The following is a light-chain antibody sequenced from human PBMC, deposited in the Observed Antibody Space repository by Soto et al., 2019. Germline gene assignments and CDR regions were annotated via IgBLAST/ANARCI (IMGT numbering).Light chain of an antibody. CDR3: AAWDDSLRGVV. Sequence: QSVLTQPPSASATPGQRVTISCSGSTSTIEKFYVYWYQQLPGTPPKLLVYRDNQRPSGVPDRFSGSKSGTSASLAISGLRSDDEADYYCAAWDDSLRGVVFGGGTKVTVL. CDR1: TSTIEKFY. V-gene: IGLV1-47*01. CDR2: RDN. J-gene: IGLJ2*01.